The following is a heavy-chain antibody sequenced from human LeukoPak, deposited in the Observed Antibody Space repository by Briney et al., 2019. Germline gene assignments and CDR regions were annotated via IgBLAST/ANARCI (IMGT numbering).Heavy chain of an antibody. J-gene: IGHJ4*02. D-gene: IGHD2-15*01. V-gene: IGHV1-18*01. CDR1: GYTFTSYG. Sequence: SVKVSCKASGYTFTSYGISWVRQAPGQGLEWMGWISAYNGNTNYAQKLQGRVTMTTDTSTSTAYMELRSLRSDDTAVYYCARDENCSGGSCYSPLDYWGQGTLVTVSS. CDR2: ISAYNGNT. CDR3: ARDENCSGGSCYSPLDY.